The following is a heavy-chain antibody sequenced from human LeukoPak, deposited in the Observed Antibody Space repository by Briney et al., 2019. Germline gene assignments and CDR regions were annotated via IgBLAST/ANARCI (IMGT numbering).Heavy chain of an antibody. D-gene: IGHD3-16*01. V-gene: IGHV3-9*01. CDR2: ISWNSGSR. J-gene: IGHJ4*02. CDR3: ARVRWGGLYYFDY. CDR1: GFTFDDYA. Sequence: GGSLRLSCVASGFTFDDYAMHWVRQAPGKGLEWVSGISWNSGSRGYADSVKGRFTISRDNAKTSLYLQMNSLRAEDTAVYYCARVRWGGLYYFDYWGQGTLVTVSS.